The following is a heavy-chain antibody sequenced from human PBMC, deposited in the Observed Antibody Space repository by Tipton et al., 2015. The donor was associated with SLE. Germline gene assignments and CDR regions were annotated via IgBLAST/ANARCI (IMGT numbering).Heavy chain of an antibody. D-gene: IGHD3-3*01. V-gene: IGHV4-59*11. Sequence: TLSLTCTVSGGSISSHYWSWIRQPPGKGLEWIGYIYYSGSTNYNPSLKSRVTISVDTSKNQFSLKLSSVTAADTAVYYCARGGPRTYYDFWSGSPFDSWGQGTLVTVSS. CDR1: GGSISSHY. CDR2: IYYSGST. CDR3: ARGGPRTYYDFWSGSPFDS. J-gene: IGHJ4*02.